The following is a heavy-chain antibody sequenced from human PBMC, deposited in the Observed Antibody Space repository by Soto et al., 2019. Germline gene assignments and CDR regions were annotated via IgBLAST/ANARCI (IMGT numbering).Heavy chain of an antibody. D-gene: IGHD5-12*01. CDR2: IYYSGST. CDR3: ARGSCYDSGYYSYGMDV. V-gene: IGHV4-31*03. CDR1: GGSISSGGYY. Sequence: QVQLQESGPGLVKPSQTLSLTCTVSGGSISSGGYYWSWIRQHPGKGLEWIGDIYYSGSTYYNPSLKSRVTRSVDTSKNQFSLKLSSVTAADTAVYYCARGSCYDSGYYSYGMDVWGQGTTVTVSS. J-gene: IGHJ6*02.